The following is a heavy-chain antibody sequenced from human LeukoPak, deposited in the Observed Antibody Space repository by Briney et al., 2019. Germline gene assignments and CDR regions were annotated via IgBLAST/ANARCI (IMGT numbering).Heavy chain of an antibody. CDR2: IYTSGST. Sequence: SETLPLTCTVSGGSISSYYWSWIRQPAGKGLEWIGRIYTSGSTNYNPSLKSRVTMSVDTSKNQFSLKLSSVTAADTAVYYCARDWTGDTRKFHWFDPWGQGTLVTVSS. V-gene: IGHV4-4*07. D-gene: IGHD3/OR15-3a*01. J-gene: IGHJ5*02. CDR1: GGSISSYY. CDR3: ARDWTGDTRKFHWFDP.